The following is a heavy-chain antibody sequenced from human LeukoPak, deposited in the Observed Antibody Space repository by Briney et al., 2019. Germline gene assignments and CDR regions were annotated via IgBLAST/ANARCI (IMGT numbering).Heavy chain of an antibody. Sequence: PGGSLRLSCAASGFTVHSKYMSWIRQAPGKGLEWVSVIDGSGVTHYADSVKGRFTISRDNSKNMLYLQMNSLRVEDTGMYYCAKDYRAHPFRPNWLDPWGQGTLVTVSS. D-gene: IGHD1-26*01. V-gene: IGHV3-53*01. CDR1: GFTVHSKY. CDR3: AKDYRAHPFRPNWLDP. J-gene: IGHJ5*02. CDR2: IDGSGVT.